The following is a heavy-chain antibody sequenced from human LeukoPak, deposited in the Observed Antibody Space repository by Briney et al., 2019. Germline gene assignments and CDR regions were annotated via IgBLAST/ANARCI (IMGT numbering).Heavy chain of an antibody. J-gene: IGHJ4*02. CDR3: AQDGIRYYYDSSGYYGDY. CDR2: ISYEGSNE. D-gene: IGHD3-22*01. CDR1: GFXFSSYG. Sequence: GGSLRLSCVASGFXFSSYGIHWVRQAPGKGLEWVAAISYEGSNEYYADSVKGRFTISRDNSKNTLYLQMTSLRAEDTAVYYCAQDGIRYYYDSSGYYGDYWGQGTLVTVSS. V-gene: IGHV3-30*18.